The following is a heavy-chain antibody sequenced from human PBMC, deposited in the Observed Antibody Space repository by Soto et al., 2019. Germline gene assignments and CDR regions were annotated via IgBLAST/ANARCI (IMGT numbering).Heavy chain of an antibody. CDR1: GFIFRDYN. Sequence: EVQLVESGGGLVKPGGSLRLSCAGSGFIFRDYNMDWVRQAPGRGLEWVTSLSVSGRDIYYADSVKGRFTVSRDTATNSLYLQMNGLRAEDTAHNYCVRGGTAQQPADGFDIWGQGTMVTVSS. CDR3: VRGGTAQQPADGFDI. D-gene: IGHD1-1*01. V-gene: IGHV3-21*01. CDR2: LSVSGRDI. J-gene: IGHJ3*02.